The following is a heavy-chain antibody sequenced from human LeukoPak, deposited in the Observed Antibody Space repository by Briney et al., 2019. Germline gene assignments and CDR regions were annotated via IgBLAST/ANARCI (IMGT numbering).Heavy chain of an antibody. J-gene: IGHJ4*02. D-gene: IGHD6-19*01. CDR3: AKDWHSSGWYYFDY. Sequence: PGRSLRLSCAASGFTFSSYGMHWVRQAPGKGLEWVAVISYDGSNKYYADSVKGRFTISRDNSKNMLYLQMNSLRAEDTAVYYCAKDWHSSGWYYFDYWGQGTLVTVSS. CDR1: GFTFSSYG. CDR2: ISYDGSNK. V-gene: IGHV3-30*18.